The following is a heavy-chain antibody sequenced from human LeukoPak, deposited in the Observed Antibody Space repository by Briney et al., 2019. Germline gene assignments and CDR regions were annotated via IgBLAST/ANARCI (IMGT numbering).Heavy chain of an antibody. J-gene: IGHJ6*03. V-gene: IGHV4-59*08. D-gene: IGHD3-22*01. CDR2: IYYSGST. Sequence: SETLPLTCTVSGGSISSYYWSWIRQPPGKGLEGIGYIYYSGSTYYNTSLKSRVTISVDTSKNQFSLKLSSVTAADTAVYYCARHGWDPKYYYDSSGNYMDVWGKGTTVTISS. CDR3: ARHGWDPKYYYDSSGNYMDV. CDR1: GGSISSYY.